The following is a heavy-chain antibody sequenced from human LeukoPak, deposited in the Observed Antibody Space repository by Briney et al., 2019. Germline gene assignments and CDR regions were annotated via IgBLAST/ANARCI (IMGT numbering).Heavy chain of an antibody. CDR1: GFTFSNYA. V-gene: IGHV3-23*01. J-gene: IGHJ6*02. D-gene: IGHD3-10*01. CDR3: AKHAGSYYYYSMDV. CDR2: MSSGTGST. Sequence: GGSLRLSCAASGFTFSNYAMTWVRRAPGKGLEWVSGMSSGTGSTYYADSVKGRFTISRDNSKNTLYLQMNSLRAEDTAVYYCAKHAGSYYYYSMDVWGQGTTVTVSS.